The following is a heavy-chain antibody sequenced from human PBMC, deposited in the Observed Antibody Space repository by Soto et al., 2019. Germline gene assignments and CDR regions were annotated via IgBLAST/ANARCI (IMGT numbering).Heavy chain of an antibody. CDR3: GGLYYYYGMDV. J-gene: IGHJ6*02. CDR1: GGSSSGYY. V-gene: IGHV4-34*01. CDR2: INHSGST. Sequence: SETLSLTCAVYGGSSSGYYWSWIRQPPGKGLEWIGEINHSGSTNYNPSLKSRVTISVDTSKNQSSLKLSSVTAADTAVYYCGGLYYYYGMDVWGQGTTVTVSS.